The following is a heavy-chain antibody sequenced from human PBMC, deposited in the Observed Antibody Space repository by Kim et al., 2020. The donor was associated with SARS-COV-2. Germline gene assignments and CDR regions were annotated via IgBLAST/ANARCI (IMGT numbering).Heavy chain of an antibody. Sequence: GGSLRLSCAASGFTVSTNYLTWVRQAPGRGLEWVSSIYKNGTTYNSDSVKGRFSISRDNSKNTVFLQMNSLRADDTAVYYCVRQGYWSGLDYGGQGALVT. CDR2: IYKNGTT. J-gene: IGHJ4*02. CDR1: GFTVSTNY. D-gene: IGHD3-10*01. CDR3: VRQGYWSGLDY. V-gene: IGHV3-53*01.